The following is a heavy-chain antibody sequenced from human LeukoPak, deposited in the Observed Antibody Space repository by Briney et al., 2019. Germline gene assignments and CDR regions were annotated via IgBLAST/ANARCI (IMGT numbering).Heavy chain of an antibody. Sequence: SETLSLTCTVSGGSISSYYWSWIRQPPGKGLEWIGYIYYSGSTNYNPSLKSRVTISVDTSKNQFSLKLSSVTAADTAVYYCARVVVAAKSSYYFDYWGQGTLVTVFS. CDR2: IYYSGST. V-gene: IGHV4-59*01. CDR1: GGSISSYY. D-gene: IGHD2-15*01. J-gene: IGHJ4*02. CDR3: ARVVVAAKSSYYFDY.